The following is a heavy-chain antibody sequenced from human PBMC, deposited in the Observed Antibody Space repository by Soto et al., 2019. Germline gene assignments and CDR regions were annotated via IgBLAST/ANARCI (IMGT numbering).Heavy chain of an antibody. CDR1: GLPHRYFSGSY. CDR2: INHSGST. CDR3: ARGPRRGLLWFGELWGYYGMDV. Sequence: SEILSLTCAVYGLPHRYFSGSYCSWIRRPAEKGLEWIGEINHSGSTNYNPSLKSRVTISVDTSKNQFSLKLSSVTAADTAVYYCARGPRRGLLWFGELWGYYGMDVWGQGTTVT. D-gene: IGHD3-10*01. J-gene: IGHJ6*02. V-gene: IGHV4-34*01.